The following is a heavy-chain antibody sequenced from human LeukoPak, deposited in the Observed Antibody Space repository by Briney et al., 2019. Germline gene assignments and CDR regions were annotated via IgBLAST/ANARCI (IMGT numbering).Heavy chain of an antibody. CDR3: ATPSYSSSWGTIDV. V-gene: IGHV4-34*01. Sequence: ASETLSLTCAVYGGSFSGYYWSWIRQPPGKGLEWIGEINHSGSTNYNPSLKSRVTISVDTSKNQFSLKLSSVTAADTAIYYFATPSYSSSWGTIDVWGQGTMVTISS. D-gene: IGHD6-13*01. J-gene: IGHJ3*01. CDR2: INHSGST. CDR1: GGSFSGYY.